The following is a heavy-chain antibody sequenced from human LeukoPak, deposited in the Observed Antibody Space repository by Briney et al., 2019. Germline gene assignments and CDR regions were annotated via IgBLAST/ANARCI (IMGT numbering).Heavy chain of an antibody. V-gene: IGHV3-7*01. CDR3: ARDIGGGQWLVHLGIDY. CDR2: IKQDGSEK. D-gene: IGHD6-19*01. CDR1: GFTSSSYW. J-gene: IGHJ4*02. Sequence: GGSLRLSCAASGFTSSSYWMSWVRQAPGKGLEWVANIKQDGSEKYYVDSVKGRFTISRDNAKNSLYLQMNSLRAEDTAVYYCARDIGGGQWLVHLGIDYWGQGTLVTVSS.